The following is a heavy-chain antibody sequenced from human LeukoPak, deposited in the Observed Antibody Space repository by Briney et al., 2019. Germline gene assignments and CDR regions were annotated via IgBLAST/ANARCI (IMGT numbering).Heavy chain of an antibody. Sequence: SLILSSAVSGLTFSTFTFSWVRQAAGKVMEWVSATDGGGTTYYADSAKGQFAISRDHSKDTLSLHMAGLAARAPAIYFYAKDGYCDSTSCQFGFWGKGTLVTVSS. J-gene: IGHJ4*02. CDR1: GLTFSTFT. CDR3: AKDGYCDSTSCQFGF. V-gene: IGHV3-23*01. CDR2: TDGGGTT. D-gene: IGHD2-2*03.